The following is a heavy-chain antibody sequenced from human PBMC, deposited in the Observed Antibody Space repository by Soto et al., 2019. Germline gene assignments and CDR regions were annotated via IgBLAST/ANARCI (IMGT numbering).Heavy chain of an antibody. CDR1: GFTFDSYA. V-gene: IGHV3-23*01. CDR3: AKKMGDKNYFDS. CDR2: ISGRGGDT. D-gene: IGHD3-16*01. J-gene: IGHJ4*02. Sequence: EVQLLGSGGGWVQPGGSLRLSCVASGFTFDSYAMSWVRQAPGKGLEWVSSISGRGGDTFYADSVKGRFTISRDNSKTTLSLHVNSLKAEDTAIYYCAKKMGDKNYFDSWGQGTLVTVSS.